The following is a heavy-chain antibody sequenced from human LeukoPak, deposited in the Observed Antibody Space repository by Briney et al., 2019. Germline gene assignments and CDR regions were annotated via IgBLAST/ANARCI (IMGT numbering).Heavy chain of an antibody. CDR1: GFTFSSYE. J-gene: IGHJ5*02. CDR2: ISSSGSTI. CDR3: ARNIGTTSDWLDP. V-gene: IGHV3-48*03. D-gene: IGHD1-1*01. Sequence: GGSLRLSCAASGFTFSSYEMNWVRHAPGEGREGVSYISSSGSTIYYADSVKGRFTISRDNAKNSLYLQMNSPKAEDTAVYYCARNIGTTSDWLDPWGQGTLVTVSS.